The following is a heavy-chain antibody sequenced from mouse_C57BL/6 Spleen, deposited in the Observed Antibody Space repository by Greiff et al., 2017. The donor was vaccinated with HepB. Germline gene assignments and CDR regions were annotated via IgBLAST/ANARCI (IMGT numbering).Heavy chain of an antibody. V-gene: IGHV1-26*01. Sequence: EVMLQQSGPELVKPGASVKISCKASGYTFTDYYMNWVKQSHGKSLEWIGDINPNNGGTSYNQKFKGKATLTVDKSSSTAYMELRSLTSEDSAVYYCARHYYWGQGTTLTVSS. CDR3: ARHYY. J-gene: IGHJ2*01. CDR2: INPNNGGT. CDR1: GYTFTDYY.